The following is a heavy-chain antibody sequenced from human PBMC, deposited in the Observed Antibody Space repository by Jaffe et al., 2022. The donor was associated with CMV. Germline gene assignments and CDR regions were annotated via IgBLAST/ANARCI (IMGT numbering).Heavy chain of an antibody. Sequence: QVQLVQSGAEVKKPGASVKVSCKASGYTFSDYYIHWVRQAPGQGLEWMGWISPNSGDTNYAQKFQGRVTMTRDTSITTAYMDLSRLRSDDTAIYYCVRDGAVAPKNDAFDIWGQGTMVTVPS. CDR1: GYTFSDYY. CDR3: VRDGAVAPKNDAFDI. CDR2: ISPNSGDT. J-gene: IGHJ3*02. D-gene: IGHD6-19*01. V-gene: IGHV1-2*02.